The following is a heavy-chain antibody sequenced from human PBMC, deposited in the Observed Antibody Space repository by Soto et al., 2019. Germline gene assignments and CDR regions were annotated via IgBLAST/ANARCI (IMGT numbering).Heavy chain of an antibody. V-gene: IGHV3-30*18. CDR1: GLNFGNYG. CDR3: AKDRVGGTFYTPLGF. CDR2: ITYDGSNK. Sequence: GGSVSLSCQASGLNFGNYGMHWVRQAPGKGLEWVAVITYDGSNKYYADSVKGRFTISRDNSKNTLSLHLNTLKPEDTAVYHCAKDRVGGTFYTPLGFWGQGTLVTVSS. J-gene: IGHJ4*02. D-gene: IGHD1-7*01.